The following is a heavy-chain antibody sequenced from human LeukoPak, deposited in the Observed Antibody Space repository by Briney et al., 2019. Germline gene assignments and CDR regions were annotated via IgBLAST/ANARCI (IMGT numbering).Heavy chain of an antibody. CDR1: GFSFISYG. CDR2: ISDDGRSK. CDR3: AKRPSDYGDYVSNFDY. J-gene: IGHJ4*02. D-gene: IGHD4-17*01. Sequence: GGSLRLSCAASGFSFISYGMHWVRQAPGKGLEWVGVISDDGRSKDYADSVKGRFTISRDNSKDTLYLQMNSLRDEDTAVYYCAKRPSDYGDYVSNFDYWGQGTLVTVSS. V-gene: IGHV3-30*18.